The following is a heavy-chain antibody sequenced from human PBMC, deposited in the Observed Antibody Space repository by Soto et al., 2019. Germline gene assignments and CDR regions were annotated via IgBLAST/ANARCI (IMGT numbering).Heavy chain of an antibody. CDR2: INHSGST. D-gene: IGHD3-3*01. CDR3: ARCRRRLLSLNWFDP. Sequence: SETLSLTCAVYGGSFSGYYWSWIRQPPGKGLEWIGEINHSGSTNYNPSLKSRVTISVDTSKNQFSLKLSSVTAADTAVYYCARCRRRLLSLNWFDPWGQGTLVTVSS. V-gene: IGHV4-34*01. J-gene: IGHJ5*02. CDR1: GGSFSGYY.